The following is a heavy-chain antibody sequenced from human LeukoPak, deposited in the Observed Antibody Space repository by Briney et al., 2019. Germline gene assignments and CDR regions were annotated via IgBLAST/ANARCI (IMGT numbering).Heavy chain of an antibody. CDR1: GYSFTSYW. CDR3: ARGEGVVPAAIFAPYFDY. D-gene: IGHD2-2*01. J-gene: IGHJ4*02. V-gene: IGHV5-51*01. CDR2: IYPGDSDT. Sequence: GESLKIPCKGSGYSFTSYWIGWLRQMPGKGLEWMGIIYPGDSDTRYSPSFQGQVTISADKSISTAYLQWSSLKATDTAMYYCARGEGVVPAAIFAPYFDYWGQGTLVTVSS.